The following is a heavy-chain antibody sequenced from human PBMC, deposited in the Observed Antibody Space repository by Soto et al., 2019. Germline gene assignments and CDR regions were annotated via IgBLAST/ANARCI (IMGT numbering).Heavy chain of an antibody. CDR2: MNPGSGNT. D-gene: IGHD3-10*01. CDR1: GYTFTNYE. V-gene: IGHV1-8*01. J-gene: IGHJ5*02. CDR3: ARMSSSGSLNWFDP. Sequence: ASVKVSCKASGYTFTNYEINWVRQATGQGLEWMGWMNPGSGNTGYAHKFQGRVTMTRNISISTSYMELSRLGSDDTAIYYCARMSSSGSLNWFDPWGQGTLVTVSS.